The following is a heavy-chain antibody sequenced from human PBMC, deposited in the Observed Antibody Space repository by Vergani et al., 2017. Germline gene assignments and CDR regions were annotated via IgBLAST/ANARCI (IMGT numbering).Heavy chain of an antibody. Sequence: QVQLVESGGGVVQPGRSLRLSCAASGFTFSSYGMHWVRQAPGKGLAWVAVISYDGSNKYYADSVKGRFTISRDNSKNTLYLQMNSLRAEDTAVYYCAKDGGLGYCSGGSCYPGYWGQGTLVTVSS. D-gene: IGHD2-15*01. J-gene: IGHJ4*02. CDR3: AKDGGLGYCSGGSCYPGY. CDR2: ISYDGSNK. V-gene: IGHV3-30*18. CDR1: GFTFSSYG.